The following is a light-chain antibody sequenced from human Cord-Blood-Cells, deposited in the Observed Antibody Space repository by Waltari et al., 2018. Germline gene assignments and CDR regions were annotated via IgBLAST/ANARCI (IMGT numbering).Light chain of an antibody. V-gene: IGLV2-14*01. CDR2: DVS. CDR1: SSDVGGYNY. Sequence: QSALTQPASVSGSPGQSLTISSTGTSSDVGGYNYVSWYQQHPGKAPKLMIYDVSNRPSGVSNRFSGSKSGNTASLTISGLQAEDEADYYCSSYTSSSTYVFGTGTKVTVL. J-gene: IGLJ1*01. CDR3: SSYTSSSTYV.